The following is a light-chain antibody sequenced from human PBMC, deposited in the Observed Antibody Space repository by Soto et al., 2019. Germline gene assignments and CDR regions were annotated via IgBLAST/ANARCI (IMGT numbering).Light chain of an antibody. Sequence: EIVLTQSPGTLSLSPGERATLSCRASQSVSSSYLAWYQQKPGQAPRLPIYGASSRATGIPDRFSGSGSGTDFTLTMSRLEPEDFAVYYCQEYDSSPLTFGGGTKVEIK. J-gene: IGKJ4*01. V-gene: IGKV3-20*01. CDR2: GAS. CDR3: QEYDSSPLT. CDR1: QSVSSSY.